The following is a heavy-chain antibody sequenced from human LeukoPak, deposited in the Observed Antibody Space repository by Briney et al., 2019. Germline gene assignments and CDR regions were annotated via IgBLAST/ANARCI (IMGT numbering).Heavy chain of an antibody. J-gene: IGHJ4*02. V-gene: IGHV4-38-2*02. CDR2: IYHSWST. Sequence: SETLSLTCTVSDYSIRSYYYWGWIRPPPGKGVEWRGSIYHSWSTYYNAFLKNRTTISVDTSKNQFSQKSTSETAADTAVYYCARSSDYMSYWGQGTLVTVSS. D-gene: IGHD3-22*01. CDR1: DYSIRSYYY. CDR3: ARSSDYMSY.